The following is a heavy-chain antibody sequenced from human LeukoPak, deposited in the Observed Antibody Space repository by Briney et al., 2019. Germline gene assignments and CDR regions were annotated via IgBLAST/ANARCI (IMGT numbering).Heavy chain of an antibody. Sequence: GGSLRLSCGASGFTFNDYAMTWVRQAPGKGLEWVSSISASGAMTYYADSVKGRFTVSRDNSKNTLYLQMSRPTDADTAVYYCAKDRSIGTYYTFDHWGQGTLVIVSS. V-gene: IGHV3-23*01. D-gene: IGHD1-26*01. CDR1: GFTFNDYA. CDR3: AKDRSIGTYYTFDH. CDR2: ISASGAMT. J-gene: IGHJ4*02.